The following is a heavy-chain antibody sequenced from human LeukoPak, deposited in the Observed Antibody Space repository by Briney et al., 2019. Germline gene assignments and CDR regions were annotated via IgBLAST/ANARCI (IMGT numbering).Heavy chain of an antibody. CDR2: ISYDGSNK. Sequence: GGSLRLSCAASGFTFSSYAMHWVRQAPGKGLEWVAVISYDGSNKYYADSVKGRFTISRDNSKNTLYLQMNSLRAEDTAVYYCARVASGSSYRPFDCWGQGTLVTVSS. CDR1: GFTFSSYA. J-gene: IGHJ4*02. D-gene: IGHD3-10*01. V-gene: IGHV3-30*04. CDR3: ARVASGSSYRPFDC.